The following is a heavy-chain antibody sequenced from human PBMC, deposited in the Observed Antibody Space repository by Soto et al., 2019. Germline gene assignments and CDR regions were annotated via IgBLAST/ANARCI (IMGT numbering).Heavy chain of an antibody. D-gene: IGHD5-12*01. CDR3: ARNEIVATINYYFDY. J-gene: IGHJ4*02. CDR1: GFTFSSYV. V-gene: IGHV3-30-3*01. CDR2: ISYDGSNK. Sequence: QVQLVESGGGVVQPGRSLRLSCAASGFTFSSYVMHWVRQAPGKGLEWVAVISYDGSNKYYADSVKGRFTISRDNSKNTLYLQMNSLRAEDTAVYYCARNEIVATINYYFDYWGQGTLVTVSS.